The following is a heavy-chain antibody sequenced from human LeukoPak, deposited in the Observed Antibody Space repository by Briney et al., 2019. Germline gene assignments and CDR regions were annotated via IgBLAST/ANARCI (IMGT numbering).Heavy chain of an antibody. Sequence: PSETLSLTCVVSGGSISDNWWSWVRQPPGKGLEWIGEIFHSGSTTYNPSLKSRVTISVDKSKTQFSLRMNSVTAADTAVYYCARNGYYSIDYWGQGTLVTVSS. V-gene: IGHV4-4*02. J-gene: IGHJ4*02. CDR2: IFHSGST. CDR3: ARNGYYSIDY. D-gene: IGHD1-26*01. CDR1: GGSISDNW.